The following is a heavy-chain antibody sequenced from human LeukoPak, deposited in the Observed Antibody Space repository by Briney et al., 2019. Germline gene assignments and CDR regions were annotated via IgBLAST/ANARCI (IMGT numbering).Heavy chain of an antibody. Sequence: GGSLRLSCAASGFTFNTYSMNRVRQAPGKGLEWVSYISSSSSTIYYADSVKGRFTISRDNAKNSLYLQMNSLRAEDTAVYYCARAITMVRGVPEFDPWGQGTLVTVSS. CDR2: ISSSSSTI. V-gene: IGHV3-48*01. D-gene: IGHD3-10*01. J-gene: IGHJ5*02. CDR3: ARAITMVRGVPEFDP. CDR1: GFTFNTYS.